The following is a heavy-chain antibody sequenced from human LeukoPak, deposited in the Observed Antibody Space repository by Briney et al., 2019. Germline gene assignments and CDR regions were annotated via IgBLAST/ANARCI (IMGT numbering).Heavy chain of an antibody. J-gene: IGHJ4*02. Sequence: GGSLRLSCAASEFTFSSYWMSWVRQAPGKGLEWVANIKQDGSEKYYVDSVKGRFTISRDNSKNTLFLQMNSLRSEDTALYYCANGPHYNILTGFYKVRSHLDYWGQGTLVTVSS. CDR3: ANGPHYNILTGFYKVRSHLDY. CDR2: IKQDGSEK. D-gene: IGHD3-9*01. V-gene: IGHV3-7*01. CDR1: EFTFSSYW.